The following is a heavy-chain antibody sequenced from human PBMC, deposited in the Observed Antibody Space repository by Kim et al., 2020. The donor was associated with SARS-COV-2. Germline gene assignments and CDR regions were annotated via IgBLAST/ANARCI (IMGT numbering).Heavy chain of an antibody. J-gene: IGHJ4*02. V-gene: IGHV1-69*04. Sequence: AHKFQGGVTITAEKSTSTAYMELSSLKSEDTAVYYCARDPNGSGSYYSDYWGQGTLVTVSS. D-gene: IGHD3-10*01. CDR3: ARDPNGSGSYYSDY.